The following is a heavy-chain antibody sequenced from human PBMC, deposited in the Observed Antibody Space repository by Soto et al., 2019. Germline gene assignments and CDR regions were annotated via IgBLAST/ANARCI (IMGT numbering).Heavy chain of an antibody. D-gene: IGHD2-15*01. Sequence: PSETLSLTCTVSGGSISSGGYYWSWIRQHPGKGLEWIGYIYNSGSTNYNPSLKSRVTISVDTSKNQFSLKLSSVTAADTAVYYCARGRVVVVAARHYNWFDPWGQGTLVTVSS. CDR1: GGSISSGGYY. J-gene: IGHJ5*02. V-gene: IGHV4-61*08. CDR2: IYNSGST. CDR3: ARGRVVVVAARHYNWFDP.